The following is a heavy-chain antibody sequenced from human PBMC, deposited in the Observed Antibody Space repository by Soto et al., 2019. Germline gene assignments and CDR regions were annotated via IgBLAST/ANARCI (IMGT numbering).Heavy chain of an antibody. D-gene: IGHD1-26*01. V-gene: IGHV1-58*01. CDR3: AAGDSGGPEADY. Sequence: QMQLVQSGPEVKKPGTSVKVSCKASGFTFTSSAVQWVRQARGQRLEWIGWIVVGSGNTNYAQKFQERVTITRDMSTSTAYMELSSLRSEDTAVYYCAAGDSGGPEADYWGQGTLVTVSS. CDR2: IVVGSGNT. J-gene: IGHJ4*02. CDR1: GFTFTSSA.